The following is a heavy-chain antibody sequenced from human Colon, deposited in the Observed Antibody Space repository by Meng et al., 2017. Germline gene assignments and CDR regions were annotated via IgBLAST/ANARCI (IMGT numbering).Heavy chain of an antibody. V-gene: IGHV4-59*01. Sequence: GSLRLSCTVSGASINSYYWSWIRQPPGKGLEWIGFIHYSGNINYNPSLKSRVTMSLDTSKNQFSLKLSSVTAADTAVYYCATTTISSRPAYYGIDVWGQGPTVTVSS. J-gene: IGHJ6*02. D-gene: IGHD6-6*01. CDR2: IHYSGNI. CDR1: GASINSYY. CDR3: ATTTISSRPAYYGIDV.